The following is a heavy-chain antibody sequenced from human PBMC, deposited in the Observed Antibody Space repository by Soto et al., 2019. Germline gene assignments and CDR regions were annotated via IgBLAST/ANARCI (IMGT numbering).Heavy chain of an antibody. CDR3: ARGPLVVLNYFES. Sequence: QVQLVQSGTEVKKPGSSVKVSCPASGGTFRNYPINWVRQAPGQGLAWMGSIFPLTDIPDYAQNFQARLTISADKSTSTAYMELSSLTSDDTAMYFCARGPLVVLNYFESWGQGTLVTVSS. CDR1: GGTFRNYP. V-gene: IGHV1-69*02. J-gene: IGHJ4*02. CDR2: IFPLTDIP.